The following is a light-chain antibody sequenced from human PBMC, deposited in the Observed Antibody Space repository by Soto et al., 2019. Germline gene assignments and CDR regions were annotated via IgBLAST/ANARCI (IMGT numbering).Light chain of an antibody. Sequence: EIVLTQSPATLSLSPGERATLSCRASQSISSYLAWYQQKPGQAPRLLIYGTSNRATGIPARFSGSGSGTDFTLTISSLGPEDFAVYYCQQRSNWPKTFGQGTKLEIK. CDR1: QSISSY. J-gene: IGKJ2*01. V-gene: IGKV3-11*01. CDR3: QQRSNWPKT. CDR2: GTS.